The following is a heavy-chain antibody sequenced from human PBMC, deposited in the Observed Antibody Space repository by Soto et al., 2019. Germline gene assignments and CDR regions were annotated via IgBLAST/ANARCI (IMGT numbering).Heavy chain of an antibody. J-gene: IGHJ3*02. D-gene: IGHD3-9*01. V-gene: IGHV3-48*02. CDR1: GYALRDYS. CDR2: TGTNRKYT. Sequence: GGSLRLSCAASGYALRDYSMNWVRQAPGKGLEWISYTGTNRKYTFYADSVRGRFTISRDDARNSVYLQLNSLRDEDTAVYYCVRDRDWAFDIWGQGTMVTVSS. CDR3: VRDRDWAFDI.